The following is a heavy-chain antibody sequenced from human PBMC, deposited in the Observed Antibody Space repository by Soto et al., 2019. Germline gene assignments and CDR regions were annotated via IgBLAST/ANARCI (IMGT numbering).Heavy chain of an antibody. CDR1: GFTFSSHN. J-gene: IGHJ4*02. V-gene: IGHV3-21*01. CDR3: ARDSPSDNGFLGH. CDR2: ISSSGSYI. D-gene: IGHD4-17*01. Sequence: LILSCAASGFTFSSHNMHWVRRAPGKALECVSSISSSGSYIYYADSLKCRFTISRDNAKSSLFLQMNSLRAEDTAGKYCARDSPSDNGFLGHWGRGALVLVSS.